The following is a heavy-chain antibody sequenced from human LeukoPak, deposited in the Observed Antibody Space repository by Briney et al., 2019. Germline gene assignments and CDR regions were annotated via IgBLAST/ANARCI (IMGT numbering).Heavy chain of an antibody. Sequence: PGGSLRLSCAASGFTFSSYAMSWVRQAPGKGLEWVSAISGSGGSTYYADSVKGRFTISRDNSKNTLYLQMNSLRAEDTAVYYCAKGRYYYGSGSYYSNPDDAFDIWGQGTMVTVPS. D-gene: IGHD3-10*01. V-gene: IGHV3-23*01. J-gene: IGHJ3*02. CDR2: ISGSGGST. CDR3: AKGRYYYGSGSYYSNPDDAFDI. CDR1: GFTFSSYA.